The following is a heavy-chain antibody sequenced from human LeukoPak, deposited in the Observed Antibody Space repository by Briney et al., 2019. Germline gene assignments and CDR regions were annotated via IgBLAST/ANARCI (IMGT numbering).Heavy chain of an antibody. Sequence: TSETLSLTCTVSGGSISSSSYYWGWIRQPPGKGLEWIGSIYYSGSTYYNPSLKSRVTISVDTSKNQFSLKLSSVTAADTAVYYCARQERLLWFGELLSRKYNWFDPWSQGTLVTVSS. J-gene: IGHJ5*02. CDR3: ARQERLLWFGELLSRKYNWFDP. CDR1: GGSISSSSYY. D-gene: IGHD3-10*01. CDR2: IYYSGST. V-gene: IGHV4-39*01.